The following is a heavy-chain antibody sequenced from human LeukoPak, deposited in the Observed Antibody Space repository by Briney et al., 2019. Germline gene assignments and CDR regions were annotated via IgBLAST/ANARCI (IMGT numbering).Heavy chain of an antibody. Sequence: SETLSLTCTVSGGSISSYYWSWIRQPPGKGLEWIGYISYSGSTNYNPSLKSRVTMSVDTSKNQFSLNLSSVTAADTAVYYCARVRGYGGNTVRAFDYWGQGTLVTVSS. D-gene: IGHD4-23*01. J-gene: IGHJ4*02. CDR3: ARVRGYGGNTVRAFDY. CDR2: ISYSGST. V-gene: IGHV4-59*01. CDR1: GGSISSYY.